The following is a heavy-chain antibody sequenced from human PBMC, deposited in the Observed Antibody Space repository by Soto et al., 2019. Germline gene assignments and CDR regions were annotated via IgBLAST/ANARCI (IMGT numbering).Heavy chain of an antibody. CDR1: GFDVNNSI. D-gene: IGHD6-13*01. Sequence: GGSVRLSCAASGFDVNNSIMTLVRQSPGKGLERVSGINDNGEVIYYADSVKGRFTISRDSAKNTMYLQMKSLTADDTAVYYCAKGRWRRRLDPWGRGTQVTLSS. CDR2: INDNGEVI. V-gene: IGHV3-23*01. CDR3: AKGRWRRRLDP. J-gene: IGHJ5*02.